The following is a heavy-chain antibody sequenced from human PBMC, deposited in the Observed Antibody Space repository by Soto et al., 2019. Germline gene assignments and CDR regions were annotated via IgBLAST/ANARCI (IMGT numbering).Heavy chain of an antibody. CDR1: GYSFTSYW. J-gene: IGHJ6*02. CDR2: IYPGDSDT. Sequence: GESLKISCKGSGYSFTSYWIGWVRQMPGKGLEWMGIIYPGDSDTRYSPSFQGQVTISADKSISTAYLQWSSLKASDTAMYYCARHVPVIAVAGTISYGMDVWGQGTTVTVSS. D-gene: IGHD6-19*01. CDR3: ARHVPVIAVAGTISYGMDV. V-gene: IGHV5-51*01.